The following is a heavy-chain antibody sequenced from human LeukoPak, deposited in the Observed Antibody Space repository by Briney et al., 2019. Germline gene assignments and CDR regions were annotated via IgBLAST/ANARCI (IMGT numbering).Heavy chain of an antibody. CDR3: ATTYCSDGSCYWFSLDY. CDR1: GYTFTGHY. D-gene: IGHD2-15*01. CDR2: ISAYNGNT. J-gene: IGHJ4*02. V-gene: IGHV1-18*04. Sequence: ASVKVSCKASGYTFTGHYMHWVRQAPGQGLEWMGWISAYNGNTNYAQKLQGRVIMTTDTSTSTAYMELRNLRSDDTAVYYCATTYCSDGSCYWFSLDYWGQGTLVTVSS.